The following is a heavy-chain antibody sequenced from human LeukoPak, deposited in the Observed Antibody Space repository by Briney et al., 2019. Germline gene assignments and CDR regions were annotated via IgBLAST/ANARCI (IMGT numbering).Heavy chain of an antibody. CDR1: GFTLSNYW. CDR2: INSDGSST. CDR3: ARGIFDEGLD. D-gene: IGHD3-9*01. Sequence: GGSLRLSCAASGFTLSNYWMHWVRQAPGKGPVWVSRINSDGSSTSYAGSVKGRFNISRDNAKNTLYLQMNSLRAEDTAVYYCARGIFDEGLDWGQGTLVTVSS. J-gene: IGHJ4*02. V-gene: IGHV3-74*01.